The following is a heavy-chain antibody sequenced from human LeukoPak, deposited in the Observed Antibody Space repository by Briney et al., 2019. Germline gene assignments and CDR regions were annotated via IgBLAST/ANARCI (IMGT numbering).Heavy chain of an antibody. CDR1: GGSISSYY. D-gene: IGHD5-24*01. J-gene: IGHJ4*02. CDR2: IYYSGST. Sequence: SETLSLTCTVSGGSISSYYWSWIRQPPGKGLEWIGYIYYSGSTNYNPSLKSRVTISVDTSKNQFSLKLSSVTAADTAVYYCARETRDGYNSHYFDYWGQGTLVTVSS. CDR3: ARETRDGYNSHYFDY. V-gene: IGHV4-59*01.